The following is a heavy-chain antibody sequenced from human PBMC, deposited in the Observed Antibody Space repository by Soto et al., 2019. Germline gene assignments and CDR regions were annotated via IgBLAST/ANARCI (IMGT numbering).Heavy chain of an antibody. V-gene: IGHV1-69*13. CDR2: IIPIFGTA. CDR3: AREGDYSNYYYYYGMDV. CDR1: GGTFSSYA. Sequence: GASVKVSCKASGGTFSSYAISWVRQAPGQGLEWMGGIIPIFGTANYAQKFQGRVTITADESTSTAYMELSSLRSEDTAVYYCAREGDYSNYYYYYGMDVWGQGTTVTVSS. J-gene: IGHJ6*02. D-gene: IGHD4-4*01.